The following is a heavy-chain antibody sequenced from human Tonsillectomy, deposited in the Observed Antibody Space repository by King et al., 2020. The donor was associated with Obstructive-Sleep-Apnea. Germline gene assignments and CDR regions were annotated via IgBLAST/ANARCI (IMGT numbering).Heavy chain of an antibody. J-gene: IGHJ5*02. CDR2: IYDSGST. D-gene: IGHD3-9*01. CDR1: GASVSSGGYS. CDR3: ARGNYHILTGYSFHYYWFDP. V-gene: IGHV4-30-2*01. Sequence: QLQESGSGLVKPSQTLSLTCAVSGASVSSGGYSWNWVRQPPGKGLVWIGSIYDSGSTEYNPSLKSRVTISIDRSKNQFSLNLSSVTAADTAVYYCARGNYHILTGYSFHYYWFDPWGQGTLVTVSS.